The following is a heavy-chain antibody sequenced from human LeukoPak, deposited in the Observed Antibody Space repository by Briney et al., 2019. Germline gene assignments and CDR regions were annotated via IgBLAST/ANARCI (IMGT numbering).Heavy chain of an antibody. Sequence: SSETLSLTCTVSGGSISSSSYYWGWIRQPPGKGLEWIGYIYYSGSTYYNPSLKSRVTISVDTSKNQLSLKLSSVTAADTAVYYCARDLGGGNPYNWFDPWGQGTLVTVSS. CDR1: GGSISSSSYY. CDR2: IYYSGST. V-gene: IGHV4-31*03. J-gene: IGHJ5*02. D-gene: IGHD4-23*01. CDR3: ARDLGGGNPYNWFDP.